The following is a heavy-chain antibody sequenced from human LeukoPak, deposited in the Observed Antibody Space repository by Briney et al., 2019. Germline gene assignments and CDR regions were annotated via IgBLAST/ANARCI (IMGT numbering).Heavy chain of an antibody. CDR2: ISYDGSNK. CDR3: AKQMTTRYTVSGMDV. D-gene: IGHD4-17*01. CDR1: GFTFSSYG. V-gene: IGHV3-30*18. Sequence: PGRSLRLSCAASGFTFSSYGMHWVRQAPGKGLEWVAVISYDGSNKYYADSVKGRFTISRDNSKNTLYLQMNSLRAEDTAVYYSAKQMTTRYTVSGMDVWGQGTTVTVSS. J-gene: IGHJ6*02.